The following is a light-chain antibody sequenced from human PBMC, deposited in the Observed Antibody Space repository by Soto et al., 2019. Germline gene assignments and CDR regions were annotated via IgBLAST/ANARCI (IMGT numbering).Light chain of an antibody. CDR3: SSYTTSSAVYV. Sequence: QSVLTQPASVSGSPGQSISISCTGTSSDVCGSNYVSWYQQHPDKAPKLMIYEGSERPSGVSNRFSGSKSGNTASLTISGLQAEDEADYYCSSYTTSSAVYVFGTGTKLTVL. V-gene: IGLV2-14*01. CDR1: SSDVCGSNY. J-gene: IGLJ1*01. CDR2: EGS.